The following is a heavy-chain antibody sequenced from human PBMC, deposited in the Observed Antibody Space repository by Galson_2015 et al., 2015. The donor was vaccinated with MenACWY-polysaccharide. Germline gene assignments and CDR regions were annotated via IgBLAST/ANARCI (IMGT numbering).Heavy chain of an antibody. J-gene: IGHJ4*02. CDR2: ISAYNGNT. CDR1: GYTFTSYG. V-gene: IGHV1-18*01. D-gene: IGHD6-19*01. Sequence: SVKVSCKASGYTFTSYGISWVRQAPGQGLEWMGWISAYNGNTNYAQKLQGRVTMTTDTSTSTAYMELRSLRSDDTAVYYCARDHSSGCYGGVVRFDYWGQGTLVTVSS. CDR3: ARDHSSGCYGGVVRFDY.